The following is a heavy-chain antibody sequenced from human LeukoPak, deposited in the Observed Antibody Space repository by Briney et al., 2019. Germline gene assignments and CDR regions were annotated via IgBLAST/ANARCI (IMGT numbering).Heavy chain of an antibody. Sequence: GGSLRLSCAASGFTFSNYWMHWVRQAPGKGLVWVSRINTDGSSTSYADSVKGRFSISRDNSKNTLYLQMNSLRAEDTAVYYCARDRRTPWWFDPWGQGTLVTVSS. J-gene: IGHJ5*02. V-gene: IGHV3-74*01. CDR1: GFTFSNYW. CDR3: ARDRRTPWWFDP. D-gene: IGHD1-14*01. CDR2: INTDGSST.